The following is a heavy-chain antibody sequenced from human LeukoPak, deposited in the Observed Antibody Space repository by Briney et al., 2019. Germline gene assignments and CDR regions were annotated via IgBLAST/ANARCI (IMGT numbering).Heavy chain of an antibody. CDR2: IYYSGST. D-gene: IGHD3-9*01. J-gene: IGHJ4*02. CDR3: ARIAFYDISQYFDY. CDR1: GGSVSSGSYY. V-gene: IGHV4-61*01. Sequence: SETLSLTCTVSGGSVSSGSYYWSWIRQPPGKGLEWIGYIYYSGSTNYNPSLKSRVTISVDTSKNQFSLKLSSVTAADTAVYYCARIAFYDISQYFDYWGQGTLVTVSS.